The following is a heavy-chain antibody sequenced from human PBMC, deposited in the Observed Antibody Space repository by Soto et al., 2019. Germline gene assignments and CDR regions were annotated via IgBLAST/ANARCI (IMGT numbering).Heavy chain of an antibody. Sequence: EVQLLESGGGLVQPGGSLRLSFTASGFTFSSHAMTWVRQAPGKGLEWVSGLSDSGGSTYYADSVKGRFTISRDNSMTTLYMQMNTLRAGDTAVYYCAKVSSSWYAGFFDLWGQGTLVTVSS. D-gene: IGHD6-13*01. J-gene: IGHJ4*02. V-gene: IGHV3-23*01. CDR2: LSDSGGST. CDR1: GFTFSSHA. CDR3: AKVSSSWYAGFFDL.